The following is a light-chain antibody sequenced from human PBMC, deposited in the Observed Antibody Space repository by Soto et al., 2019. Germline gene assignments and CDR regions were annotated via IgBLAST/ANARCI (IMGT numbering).Light chain of an antibody. J-gene: IGLJ1*01. Sequence: QSALTQPASVSGSPGQSITISCSGDSSDIGPYDYVSWYQHHPGRAPKLLIYEVSNRPSGVSYRFSGSKSGNTASLTISGLQAEDDGDYYCTKFDPGRISVFGSGTKLTVL. CDR2: EVS. CDR3: TKFDPGRISV. CDR1: SSDIGPYDY. V-gene: IGLV2-14*01.